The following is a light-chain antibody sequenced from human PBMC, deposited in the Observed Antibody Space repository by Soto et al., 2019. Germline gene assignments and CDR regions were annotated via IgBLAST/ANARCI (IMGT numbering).Light chain of an antibody. J-gene: IGLJ3*02. CDR1: SSDVGGYNY. V-gene: IGLV2-14*01. Sequence: QSALTQPASVSGSPGQSITISCTGTSSDVGGYNYVSWYQHHPGKAPKLMIFEINNRPSGVSNRFSGSKSGNTAFLTISGLQAGDEADYYCSSHTSSSTRVFGGGTKVTVL. CDR2: EIN. CDR3: SSHTSSSTRV.